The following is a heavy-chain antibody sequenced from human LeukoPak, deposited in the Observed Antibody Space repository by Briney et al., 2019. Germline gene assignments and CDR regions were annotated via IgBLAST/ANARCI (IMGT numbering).Heavy chain of an antibody. Sequence: SETLSLTCTVSGGSISTDYWTWIRQPAGKGLEWIGLIYTSGSTNYNPSLKSRVTISLDTSKNQFSLKLTSVTAADTAVYYCANDFGYWGQGTLVTVSS. J-gene: IGHJ4*02. CDR2: IYTSGST. CDR3: ANDFGY. V-gene: IGHV4-4*07. CDR1: GGSISTDY.